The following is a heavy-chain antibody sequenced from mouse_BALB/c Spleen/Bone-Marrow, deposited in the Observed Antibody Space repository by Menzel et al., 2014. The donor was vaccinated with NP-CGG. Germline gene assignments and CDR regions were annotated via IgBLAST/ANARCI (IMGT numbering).Heavy chain of an antibody. CDR3: ARWNYYGPTY. CDR2: VNPYNGGT. CDR1: GYTFTDYY. D-gene: IGHD1-1*01. J-gene: IGHJ3*01. V-gene: IGHV1-19*01. Sequence: EVKLQESGPELVKPGASVKMSCEASGYTFTDYYMDWVKQSPGENFEWIGRVNPYNGGTNYNQEFKDKATLTVDKSSSTAYMELNTLTSEDSAVYYCARWNYYGPTYWGQGTLVTVSA.